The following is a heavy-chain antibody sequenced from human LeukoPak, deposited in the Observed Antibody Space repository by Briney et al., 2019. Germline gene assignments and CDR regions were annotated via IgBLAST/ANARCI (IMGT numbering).Heavy chain of an antibody. CDR3: ASMRGYDILTGYRYYYMDV. CDR1: GFTFSSYS. D-gene: IGHD3-9*01. J-gene: IGHJ6*03. CDR2: ISSSSSTI. V-gene: IGHV3-48*01. Sequence: GGSLRLSCAASGFTFSSYSMNWVRQAPGKGLEWVSYISSSSSTIYYADSVKGRFTISRDNAKNSLYLQMNSLRAEDTALYYCASMRGYDILTGYRYYYMDVWGKGTTVTVSS.